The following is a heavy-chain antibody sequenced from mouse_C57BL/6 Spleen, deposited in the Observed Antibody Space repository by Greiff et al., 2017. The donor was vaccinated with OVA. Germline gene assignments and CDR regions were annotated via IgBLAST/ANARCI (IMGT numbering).Heavy chain of an antibody. D-gene: IGHD1-1*01. CDR3: ARRGNYGSSYELSYYAMDY. J-gene: IGHJ4*01. Sequence: QVQLQQSGAELMKPGASVKLSCKATGYTFTGYWIEWVKQRPGHGLEWIGEILPGSGSTNYNEKFKGKATFTADTSSNTASMQLSSLTPEDSAIYYCARRGNYGSSYELSYYAMDYWGQGTSVTVSS. CDR1: GYTFTGYW. V-gene: IGHV1-9*01. CDR2: ILPGSGST.